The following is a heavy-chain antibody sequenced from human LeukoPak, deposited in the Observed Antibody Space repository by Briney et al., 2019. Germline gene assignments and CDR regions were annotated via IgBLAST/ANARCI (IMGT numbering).Heavy chain of an antibody. CDR3: ARTSRHFYNSGGNSIPWPDGMDV. D-gene: IGHD3-10*01. V-gene: IGHV4-59*01. CDR2: VYYTGST. J-gene: IGHJ6*02. CDR1: GASISNYY. Sequence: SETLSLTCTVSGASISNYYWTWMRQAPGKGLEWIGYVYYTGSTNYNPSLKSRVTTSLDTSKNQFFLKLSAVTAADTAVYYCARTSRHFYNSGGNSIPWPDGMDVWGQGTTVTVSS.